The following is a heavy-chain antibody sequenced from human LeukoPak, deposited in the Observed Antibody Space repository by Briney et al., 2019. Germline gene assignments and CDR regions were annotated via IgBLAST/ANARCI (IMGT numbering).Heavy chain of an antibody. V-gene: IGHV4-59*01. CDR1: GGSISSYY. Sequence: PSETLSLTCTVSGGSISSYYWSWVRQPPGKGLEWIGYIYYSGSTNYYPSLKSGVTISVDTSKNQFSLKLSSVTAADTAVYYCARGRYSSGWQGDAFDIWGQGTMVTVSS. D-gene: IGHD6-19*01. CDR3: ARGRYSSGWQGDAFDI. CDR2: IYYSGST. J-gene: IGHJ3*02.